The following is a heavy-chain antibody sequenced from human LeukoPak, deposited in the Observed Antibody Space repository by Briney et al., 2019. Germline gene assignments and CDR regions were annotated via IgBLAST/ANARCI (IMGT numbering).Heavy chain of an antibody. CDR3: AKSSCRGDCYSDY. D-gene: IGHD2-21*02. CDR2: ISYDGSNE. Sequence: GRSLRLSCAASGFTFSYSGIHWVRQAPGKGLEWVATISYDGSNEYYADSVKGRFTISRDNSKNTLYLQMSSLRAEDTAVYYCAKSSCRGDCYSDYWGQGTLVTVSP. V-gene: IGHV3-30*18. CDR1: GFTFSYSG. J-gene: IGHJ4*02.